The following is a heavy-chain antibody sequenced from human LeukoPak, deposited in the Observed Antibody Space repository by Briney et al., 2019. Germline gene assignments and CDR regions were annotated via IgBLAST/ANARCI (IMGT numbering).Heavy chain of an antibody. CDR2: IYTSGRT. Sequence: SETLSLTCTVSGDSISSYYWNWIRQPAGKGLEWIGRIYTSGRTNYNPYLKSRVTMSIDTSKNQFSLKLSSVTAADTAVYYCARGPDYYDGSGYRFDYWGQGTLVTVSS. CDR1: GDSISSYY. CDR3: ARGPDYYDGSGYRFDY. V-gene: IGHV4-4*07. J-gene: IGHJ4*02. D-gene: IGHD3-22*01.